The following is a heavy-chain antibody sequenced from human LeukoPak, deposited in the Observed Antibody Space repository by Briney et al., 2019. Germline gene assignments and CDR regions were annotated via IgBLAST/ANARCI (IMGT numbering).Heavy chain of an antibody. J-gene: IGHJ6*02. CDR1: GFTFSSYG. CDR3: ARAKFRMNYYYYGMDV. D-gene: IGHD2/OR15-2a*01. CDR2: ISHDGSTK. Sequence: PGRSLRLSCAASGFTFSSYGMQWVRQAPGKGLEWVAVISHDGSTKFYADSVKGRFTISRDNSKNTLDLEMYSLRTEDTAVYYCARAKFRMNYYYYGMDVWGQGTTVTVSS. V-gene: IGHV3-30*03.